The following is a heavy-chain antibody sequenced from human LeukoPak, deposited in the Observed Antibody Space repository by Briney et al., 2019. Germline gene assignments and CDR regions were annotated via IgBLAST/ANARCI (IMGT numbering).Heavy chain of an antibody. V-gene: IGHV4-59*01. Sequence: SKTLSLTCTVSGGSISSYYWSWIRQPPGKGLEWIGYIYYSGSTNYNPSLKSRVTISVDTSKNQFSLKLSSVTAADTAVYYCARGATMVRGAANHWGQGTLVTVSS. J-gene: IGHJ5*02. CDR1: GGSISSYY. CDR3: ARGATMVRGAANH. D-gene: IGHD3-10*01. CDR2: IYYSGST.